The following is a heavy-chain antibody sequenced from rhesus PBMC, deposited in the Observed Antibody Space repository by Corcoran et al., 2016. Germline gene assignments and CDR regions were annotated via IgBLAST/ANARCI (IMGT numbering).Heavy chain of an antibody. CDR1: GGSISGYY. CDR3: ARGGCTGSGCQEAWYFDI. J-gene: IGHJ2*01. Sequence: QVKLQQWGEGLVKPSETLSLTCAVYGGSISGYYWSWSRQPPGKGLEWIGNIDGNSASTNYNPSLKNRVTISKDTSKNQFSLKLSSVTAADTAVYYCARGGCTGSGCQEAWYFDIWGPGTPITISS. CDR2: IDGNSAST. D-gene: IGHD2-21*01. V-gene: IGHV4-73*01.